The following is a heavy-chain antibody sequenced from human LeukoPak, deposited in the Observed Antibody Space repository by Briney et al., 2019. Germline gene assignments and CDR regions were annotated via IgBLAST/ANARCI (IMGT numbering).Heavy chain of an antibody. Sequence: SVKVSFKASGGTFSSYAISWVRQAPGQGLEWMGGIIPIFGTANYAQKFQGRVTITADESTSTAYMELSSLRSEDTAVYYCARGGEAVDPFDYWGQGTLVTVSS. J-gene: IGHJ4*02. CDR3: ARGGEAVDPFDY. D-gene: IGHD3-16*01. CDR1: GGTFSSYA. V-gene: IGHV1-69*13. CDR2: IIPIFGTA.